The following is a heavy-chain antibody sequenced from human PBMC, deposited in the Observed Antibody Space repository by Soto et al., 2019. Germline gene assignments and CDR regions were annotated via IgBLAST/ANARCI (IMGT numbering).Heavy chain of an antibody. CDR3: AFFLSRRLHTRCSLGLGIPAEPLFGSRHS. V-gene: IGHV3-30-3*01. CDR2: ISYDGSNK. J-gene: IGHJ5*01. Sequence: EWVAVISYDGSNKYYADSVKGRFTISRDNSKNTLYLQMNSLRAEDTAVYYCAFFLSRRLHTRCSLGLGIPAEPLFGSRHS. D-gene: IGHD3-10*02.